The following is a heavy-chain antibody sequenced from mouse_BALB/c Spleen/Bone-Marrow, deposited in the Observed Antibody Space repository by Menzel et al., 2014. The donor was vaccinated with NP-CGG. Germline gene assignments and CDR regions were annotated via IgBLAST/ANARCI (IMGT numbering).Heavy chain of an antibody. CDR2: ISTYYGDA. Sequence: VQLQQSGAALVRPGVSVKISCKGSGYTFTDYAMHWVKQSHAKSLEWIGVISTYYGDASYNQKFKGKATMTVDKSSSTAYMELARLTSEESAIYYCARRGGFYAMDYWGQGTSGTVSS. CDR1: GYTFTDYA. CDR3: ARRGGFYAMDY. J-gene: IGHJ4*01. V-gene: IGHV1S137*01.